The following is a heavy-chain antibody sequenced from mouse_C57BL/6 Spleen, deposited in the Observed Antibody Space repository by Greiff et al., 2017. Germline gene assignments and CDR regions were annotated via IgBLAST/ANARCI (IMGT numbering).Heavy chain of an antibody. J-gene: IGHJ4*01. D-gene: IGHD1-1*01. CDR2: IDPSVSFT. Sequence: QVQLQQPGAELVMPGASVKLSCKASGYPFPSYWLHWVKQRPGQGLGWIGEIDPSVSFTTYNQKFKGKSTLTVDKSSSTAYMQRSSLTSEDSAVYYCARSDYYGSSRGYYAMDYWGQGTSVTVSS. CDR3: ARSDYYGSSRGYYAMDY. CDR1: GYPFPSYW. V-gene: IGHV1-69*01.